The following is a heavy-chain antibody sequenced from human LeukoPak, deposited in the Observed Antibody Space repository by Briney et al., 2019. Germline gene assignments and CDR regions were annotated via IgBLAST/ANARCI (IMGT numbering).Heavy chain of an antibody. V-gene: IGHV3-21*01. Sequence: GGSLRLSCAASGFNFNTYTMNWVRQAPGKGLEWVSSISSDSSYIYYADAVHGRFTVSRDNAKYSLYLQMNSLRAEDTAVYYCVRGSYGAYDYWGQGSLVSVSS. D-gene: IGHD4-17*01. CDR3: VRGSYGAYDY. J-gene: IGHJ4*02. CDR1: GFNFNTYT. CDR2: ISSDSSYI.